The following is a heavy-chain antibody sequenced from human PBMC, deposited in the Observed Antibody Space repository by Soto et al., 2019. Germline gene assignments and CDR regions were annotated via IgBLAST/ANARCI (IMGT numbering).Heavy chain of an antibody. J-gene: IGHJ4*02. CDR3: ARDTALDF. CDR2: VFYTGST. Sequence: QVQLQESGPGQVKPSETLSLTCTVSGGSISNYYWSWIRQPPGRGLEWIGFVFYTGSTNYNPSFKSRATISVDTSKNQFSLELRSVTAADTAFYYCARDTALDFWGQGTLVTVSS. V-gene: IGHV4-59*01. D-gene: IGHD2-21*02. CDR1: GGSISNYY.